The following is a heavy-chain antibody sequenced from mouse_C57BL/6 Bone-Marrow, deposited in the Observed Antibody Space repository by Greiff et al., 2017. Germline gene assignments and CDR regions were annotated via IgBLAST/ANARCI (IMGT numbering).Heavy chain of an antibody. CDR3: ARDGNGVSY. D-gene: IGHD2-1*01. Sequence: VQLQESGAELARPGASVKLSCKASGYTFTSYGISWVKQRTGQGLEWIGEIYPSSGNTYYNEKFKGKATLTADKSSSTAYMELRSLTSEDSAVLCSARDGNGVSYWGQGTTLTVSS. V-gene: IGHV1-81*01. CDR2: IYPSSGNT. CDR1: GYTFTSYG. J-gene: IGHJ2*01.